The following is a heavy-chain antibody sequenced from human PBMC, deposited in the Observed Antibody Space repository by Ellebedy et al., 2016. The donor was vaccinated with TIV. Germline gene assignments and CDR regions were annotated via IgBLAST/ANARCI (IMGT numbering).Heavy chain of an antibody. CDR1: GFTFSNFA. Sequence: PGGSLRLSCAVSGFTFSNFAMSWVRQAPGKGLEWVAAIPYDGNDEYYAASVKGRFTISRDNSKNSLYLQMNGLRAEDTAVYYCARTPRGIATPAYLEAFDVWGQGAMVTVSS. V-gene: IGHV3-30*03. CDR2: IPYDGNDE. CDR3: ARTPRGIATPAYLEAFDV. J-gene: IGHJ3*01. D-gene: IGHD6-13*01.